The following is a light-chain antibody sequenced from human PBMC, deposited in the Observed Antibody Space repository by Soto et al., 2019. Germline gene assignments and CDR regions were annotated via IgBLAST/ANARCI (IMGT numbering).Light chain of an antibody. CDR2: AES. Sequence: DIQLTQSPSFLSASVGDRVTITCQASQGIAGSLAWYQQKPGKPPKLLIYAESTLQSGVPSRFSGSGSGTRGTLTISSLEPEDFATYYCQQVKSYPRTFGGGTTVDIK. V-gene: IGKV1-9*01. CDR1: QGIAGS. J-gene: IGKJ4*01. CDR3: QQVKSYPRT.